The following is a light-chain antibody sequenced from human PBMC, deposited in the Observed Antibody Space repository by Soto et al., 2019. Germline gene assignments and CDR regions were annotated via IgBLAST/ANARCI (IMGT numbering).Light chain of an antibody. CDR1: SSNVGSYKL. J-gene: IGLJ1*01. V-gene: IGLV2-23*02. Sequence: QSVLTQPASVSGTPGQSITISCTGTSSNVGSYKLVSWYQQHHGKAPKLMISEVIKRSSRDSNRISGSKSGNPTSLTISGLKVKDEADYYCCSSGGSPTYVVGTGTKVTVL. CDR2: EVI. CDR3: CSSGGSPTYV.